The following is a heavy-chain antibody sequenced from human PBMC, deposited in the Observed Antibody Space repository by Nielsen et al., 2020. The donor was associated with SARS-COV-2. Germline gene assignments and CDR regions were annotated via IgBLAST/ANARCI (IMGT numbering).Heavy chain of an antibody. CDR3: TRGFYSQSDC. CDR2: ISGDSNYI. D-gene: IGHD2-15*01. V-gene: IGHV3-21*01. CDR1: GFTFSDYS. J-gene: IGHJ4*02. Sequence: GESLNISCTGSGFTFSDYSMNWVRQAPGKGLEWVATISGDSNYIFYSVLVKGRFTMSRDNGKNSLYLQMNTLRSEDTALYYCTRGFYSQSDCWGQGTLVTVSS.